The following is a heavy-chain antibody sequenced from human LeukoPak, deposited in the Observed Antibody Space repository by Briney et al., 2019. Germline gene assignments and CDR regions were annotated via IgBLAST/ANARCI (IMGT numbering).Heavy chain of an antibody. Sequence: GGSLRLSCAASGFTFDDYGMSWVRQAPGKGLEWVSGINWNGGSTGYADSVKGRFTISRDNAKNSLYLQMNSLRAEDTALYYCARDPSGTAYYYYMDVWGKGTTVTVSS. CDR3: ARDPSGTAYYYYMDV. J-gene: IGHJ6*03. CDR2: INWNGGST. CDR1: GFTFDDYG. V-gene: IGHV3-20*04. D-gene: IGHD6-13*01.